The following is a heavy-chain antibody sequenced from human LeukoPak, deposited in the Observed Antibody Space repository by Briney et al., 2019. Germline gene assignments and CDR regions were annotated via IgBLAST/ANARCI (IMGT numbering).Heavy chain of an antibody. V-gene: IGHV3-7*03. J-gene: IGHJ4*02. CDR1: GFIFSSYR. D-gene: IGHD3-10*01. CDR2: IKQDGSDK. Sequence: GGSLRLSCAVSGFIFSSYRMSWVRQAPGKGLEWVANIKQDGSDKYYVDSVKGRFTISRDNAKDSLYLQMNSLRAEDTAVYYCARDSRGAFDYWGQGTLVTVSS. CDR3: ARDSRGAFDY.